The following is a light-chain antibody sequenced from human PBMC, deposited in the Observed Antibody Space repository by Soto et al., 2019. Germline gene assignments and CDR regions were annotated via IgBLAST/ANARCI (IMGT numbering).Light chain of an antibody. J-gene: IGKJ1*01. CDR1: QNINTW. Sequence: DIQMTQSPSTLSASVGDRVIITCRASQNINTWLAWYQQKPGKAPKLLIYKASSLESGVPSRFSGSGSGTEFSLTISSLQPDDFATYYCQQYDTYSWTFGQGNKVEIK. CDR3: QQYDTYSWT. V-gene: IGKV1-5*03. CDR2: KAS.